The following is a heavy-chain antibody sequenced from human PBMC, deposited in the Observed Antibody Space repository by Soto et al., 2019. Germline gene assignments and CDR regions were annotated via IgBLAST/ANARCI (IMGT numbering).Heavy chain of an antibody. CDR3: AKDRLAGNFDY. V-gene: IGHV3-23*01. CDR2: ISDNGGTT. J-gene: IGHJ4*02. Sequence: GGSLRLSCASSEFTFSNYAMSWVRQAPGKGLEWVSSISDNGGTTYYADSVKGRFTISRDNSKNTLYLQMNGLRVEDTAVYYCAKDRLAGNFDYWGQGTQVTVSS. CDR1: EFTFSNYA.